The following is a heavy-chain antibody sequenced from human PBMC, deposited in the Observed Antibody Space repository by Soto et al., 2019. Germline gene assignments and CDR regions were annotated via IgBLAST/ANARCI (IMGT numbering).Heavy chain of an antibody. CDR2: ISYDGSNK. J-gene: IGHJ1*01. CDR3: ARDGDQEYYDSSGYGERQYFQH. Sequence: RAVRLSCAGSGGQVSGYGMHCVRQKPGKGLEWVAVISYDGSNKYYADSVKGRFTISRDNSKNTLYLQMNSLRAEDTAVYYCARDGDQEYYDSSGYGERQYFQHWGQRTLVPGSS. CDR1: GGQVSGYG. D-gene: IGHD3-22*01. V-gene: IGHV3-30-3*01.